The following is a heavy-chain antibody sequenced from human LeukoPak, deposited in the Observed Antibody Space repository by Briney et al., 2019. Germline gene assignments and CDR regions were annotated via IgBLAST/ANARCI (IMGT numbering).Heavy chain of an antibody. CDR2: IYYSGST. Sequence: SEILSLTCTVSGGSISSYYWSWIRQPPGKGLEWIGYIYYSGSTNYNPSLKSRVTISVDTSKNQFSLKLSSVTAADTAVYYCARERAVNPYSSGWAYYFDYWGQGTLVTVSS. CDR1: GGSISSYY. D-gene: IGHD6-19*01. CDR3: ARERAVNPYSSGWAYYFDY. J-gene: IGHJ4*02. V-gene: IGHV4-59*01.